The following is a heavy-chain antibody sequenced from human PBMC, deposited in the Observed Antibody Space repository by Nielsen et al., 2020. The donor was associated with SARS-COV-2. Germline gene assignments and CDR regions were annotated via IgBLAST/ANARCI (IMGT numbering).Heavy chain of an antibody. D-gene: IGHD6-19*01. Sequence: SETLSLTCAVSGGSISSSNWWRWVRQPPGKGLEWIGEIYHSGSTNYNPSLKSRVTISVDKSKNQFSLKLSSVTAADTAVYYCARDKDYSSGWYGLGYFDYWGQGTLVTVSS. V-gene: IGHV4-4*02. CDR3: ARDKDYSSGWYGLGYFDY. J-gene: IGHJ4*02. CDR1: GGSISSSNW. CDR2: IYHSGST.